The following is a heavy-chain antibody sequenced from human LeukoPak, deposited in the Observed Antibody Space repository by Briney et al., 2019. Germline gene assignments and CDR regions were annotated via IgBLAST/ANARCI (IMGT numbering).Heavy chain of an antibody. V-gene: IGHV3-30*02. CDR1: GFTFSSYG. J-gene: IGHJ4*02. CDR3: AKAGSSSWDAFDY. Sequence: GGSLRLSCAASGFTFSSYGMHWVRQAPGKGLEWVAFIRYDGSNKYYADSVKGRFTISRDNSMNTLYLQMNSLRAEDTAVHYCAKAGSSSWDAFDYWGQGTLVTVSS. CDR2: IRYDGSNK. D-gene: IGHD6-13*01.